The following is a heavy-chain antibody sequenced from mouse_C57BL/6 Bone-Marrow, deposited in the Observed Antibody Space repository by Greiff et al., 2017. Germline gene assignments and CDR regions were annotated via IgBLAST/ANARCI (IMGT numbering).Heavy chain of an antibody. D-gene: IGHD2-3*01. V-gene: IGHV1-19*01. CDR1: GYTFTDYY. Sequence: VQLKQSGPVLVKPGASVKMSCKASGYTFTDYYMNWVKQSHGKSLEWIGVINPYNGGTSYNQKFKGKATLTVDKSSSTAYMELNSLTSEDSAVYYCARGYDGYYYYAMDYWGQGTSVTVSS. CDR2: INPYNGGT. J-gene: IGHJ4*01. CDR3: ARGYDGYYYYAMDY.